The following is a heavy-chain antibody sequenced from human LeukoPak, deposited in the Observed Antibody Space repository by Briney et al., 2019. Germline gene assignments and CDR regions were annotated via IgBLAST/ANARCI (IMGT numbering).Heavy chain of an antibody. D-gene: IGHD4-17*01. CDR3: AKASTARGGWFDP. CDR2: ISGSGGST. J-gene: IGHJ5*02. V-gene: IGHV3-23*01. CDR1: GLTFRSYA. Sequence: PGGSRRLSCAAPGLTFRSYAMGGVRQAPGKGRGGSSHISGSGGSTYYADSVKGRFTISRDNSKNTLYLQMNSLRAEDTAVYYCAKASTARGGWFDPWGQGTLVTVSS.